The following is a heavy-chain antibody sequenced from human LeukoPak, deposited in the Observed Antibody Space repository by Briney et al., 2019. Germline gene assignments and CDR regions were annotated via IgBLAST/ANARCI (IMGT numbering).Heavy chain of an antibody. CDR2: INPNSGGT. CDR1: GYTFTGYY. V-gene: IGHV1-2*04. CDR3: ARDAHKILTGLLGAFDI. Sequence: ASVKVSCKASGYTFTGYYMHWVRQAPGQGLEWMGWINPNSGGTNYAQKFQGWVTMTRDTSISTAYMELSRLRSDDTAVYYCARDAHKILTGLLGAFDIWGQGTMVTVSS. D-gene: IGHD3-9*01. J-gene: IGHJ3*02.